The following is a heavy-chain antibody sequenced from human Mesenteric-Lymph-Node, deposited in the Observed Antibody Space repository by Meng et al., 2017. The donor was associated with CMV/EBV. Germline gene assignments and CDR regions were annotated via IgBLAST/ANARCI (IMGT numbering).Heavy chain of an antibody. J-gene: IGHJ4*02. CDR3: AHSYASGTRLGY. V-gene: IGHV2-5*02. CDR1: CFSLRTRGVA. Sequence: FSCFSLRTRGVAVAWVRQPPGSALEFLALLYWDADGPYNPSLSHRLTITKATSKIQVVLTMTNMDPVDTATYFCAHSYASGTRLGYWGQGTLVTVSS. D-gene: IGHD3-10*01. CDR2: LYWDADG.